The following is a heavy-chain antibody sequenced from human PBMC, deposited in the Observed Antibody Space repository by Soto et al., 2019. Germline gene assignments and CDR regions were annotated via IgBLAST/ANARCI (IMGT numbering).Heavy chain of an antibody. J-gene: IGHJ4*02. Sequence: PSETLSLTCTVSGDSISSGGYYWSWIRQHPGKGLEWIGYIYDNGGAYYSPSLRGRVVISVDRSENQFSLRLSSVTSADTAVHYCARVTGGTTRRAFDSWGQGTLVTVSS. V-gene: IGHV4-31*03. D-gene: IGHD1-7*01. CDR3: ARVTGGTTRRAFDS. CDR2: IYDNGGA. CDR1: GDSISSGGYY.